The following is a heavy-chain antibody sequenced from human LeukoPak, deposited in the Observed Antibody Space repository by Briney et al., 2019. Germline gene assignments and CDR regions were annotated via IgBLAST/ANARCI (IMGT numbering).Heavy chain of an antibody. CDR2: VNSDGSGT. Sequence: PGGSLRLSCAASGFTFSSYWVHWVRQAPGKGLVWVSHVNSDGSGTSYADSVKGRFTISRDNAKNTLYLQMNSLRAEDTAVYYCARGAGSDWYQNFDYWGQGTLVTVS. CDR1: GFTFSSYW. J-gene: IGHJ4*02. V-gene: IGHV3-74*01. D-gene: IGHD6-19*01. CDR3: ARGAGSDWYQNFDY.